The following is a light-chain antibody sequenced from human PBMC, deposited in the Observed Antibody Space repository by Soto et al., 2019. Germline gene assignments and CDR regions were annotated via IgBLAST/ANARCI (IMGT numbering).Light chain of an antibody. J-gene: IGLJ2*01. Sequence: QLVLTQPASVSGSPGQSSTISCTGTSSDVAAYNYVSWYRQHPGKAPQLMIYEVTNRPSGVSNRFSASKSGNTASLTSSGLHPEDEAHYYCSSYTDTNPLVFGGGTKLTV. CDR3: SSYTDTNPLV. CDR1: SSDVAAYNY. CDR2: EVT. V-gene: IGLV2-14*01.